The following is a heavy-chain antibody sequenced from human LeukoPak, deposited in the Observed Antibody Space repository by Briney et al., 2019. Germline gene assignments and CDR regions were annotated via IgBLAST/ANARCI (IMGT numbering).Heavy chain of an antibody. CDR3: ARDRRNYYDSSGYTRRFDY. CDR1: GGSFSGYY. D-gene: IGHD3-22*01. CDR2: INHSGST. J-gene: IGHJ4*02. V-gene: IGHV4-34*01. Sequence: PSETLSLTCAVYGGSFSGYYWSWIRQPPGKGLEWIGEINHSGSTNYNPSLKSRVTISVDTSKNQFPLKLSSVTAADTAVYYCARDRRNYYDSSGYTRRFDYWGQGTLVTVSS.